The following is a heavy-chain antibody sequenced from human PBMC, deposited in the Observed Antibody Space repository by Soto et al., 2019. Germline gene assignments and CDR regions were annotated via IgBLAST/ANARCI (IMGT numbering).Heavy chain of an antibody. J-gene: IGHJ3*02. V-gene: IGHV3-30-3*01. CDR1: GFTFSSYA. D-gene: IGHD1-7*01. CDR2: ISYDGSNK. Sequence: PGGSLRLSCAASGFTFSSYAMHWVRQAPGKGLEWVAVISYDGSNKYYADSVKGRFTISRDNSKNTLYLQMNSLRAEDTALYYCAKCMQAYWNYDAHHIWGQGTMVTVS. CDR3: AKCMQAYWNYDAHHI.